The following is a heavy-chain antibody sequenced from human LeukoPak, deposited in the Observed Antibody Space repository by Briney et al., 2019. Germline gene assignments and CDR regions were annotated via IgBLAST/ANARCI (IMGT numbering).Heavy chain of an antibody. Sequence: GGSLGLSCAASGFTFSSYAMSWVRQAPGKGLEWVSAISGSGGITYYADSVKGRFTIPRDNSKNTLYLQMNSLRAEDTAVYYCAKDPLAVAGTDAFDIWGQGTMVTVSS. CDR2: ISGSGGIT. CDR1: GFTFSSYA. J-gene: IGHJ3*02. V-gene: IGHV3-23*01. D-gene: IGHD6-19*01. CDR3: AKDPLAVAGTDAFDI.